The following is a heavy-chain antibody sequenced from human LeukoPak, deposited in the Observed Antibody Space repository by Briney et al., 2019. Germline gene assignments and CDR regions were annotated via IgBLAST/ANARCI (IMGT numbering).Heavy chain of an antibody. CDR1: GGSISSGDYY. V-gene: IGHV4-30-4*01. CDR2: IYYSGST. D-gene: IGHD3-3*01. CDR3: ARVRTYYDFWSGYSYNWFDP. J-gene: IGHJ5*02. Sequence: PSETLSLTCTVSGGSISSGDYYWSWIRQPPGKGLEWIGYIYYSGSTYYNPSLKSRVTISVDTSKNQSSLKLSSVTAADTAVYYCARVRTYYDFWSGYSYNWFDPWGQGTLVTVSS.